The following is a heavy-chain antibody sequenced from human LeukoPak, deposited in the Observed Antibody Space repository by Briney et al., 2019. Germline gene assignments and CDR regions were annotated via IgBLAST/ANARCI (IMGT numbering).Heavy chain of an antibody. CDR2: MNPNVGGA. CDR1: GYTFTGYY. Sequence: ASVKVFCKASGYTFTGYYMHWVRQAPGQGLEWMGWMNPNVGGANFPQKFQGRVTVTSDPAISAAYMELRRLRSDDTAVYYCARGVFGESLESWGQGTLVTVSS. CDR3: ARGVFGESLES. J-gene: IGHJ1*01. D-gene: IGHD3-10*02. V-gene: IGHV1-2*02.